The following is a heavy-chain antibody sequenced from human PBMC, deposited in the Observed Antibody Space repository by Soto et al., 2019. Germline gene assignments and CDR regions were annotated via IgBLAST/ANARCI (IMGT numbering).Heavy chain of an antibody. CDR2: IYYSGST. J-gene: IGHJ4*02. V-gene: IGHV4-31*03. D-gene: IGHD2-15*01. CDR3: ARGLRWYPTTRPYFDY. Sequence: QVQLQESGPGLVKPSQTLSLTCTVSGGSISSGGYYWSWIRQHPGKGLEWIGYIYYSGSTYYNPSRKSRVTISVDTSKNQFSLKLSSVTAADTAVYYCARGLRWYPTTRPYFDYWGQGTLVTVSS. CDR1: GGSISSGGYY.